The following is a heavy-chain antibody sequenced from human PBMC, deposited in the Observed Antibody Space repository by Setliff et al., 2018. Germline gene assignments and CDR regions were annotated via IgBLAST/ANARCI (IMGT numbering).Heavy chain of an antibody. Sequence: SETLSLTCTVSGYSISSGYIWSWIRQPAGKGLEWIGHIYIGGSANYNPSLKSRVTMSIDTSKNLFSLKLSSVTAADTALYYCARDEHYYESSAYRYHYYGMDVWGQGTTVTVSS. V-gene: IGHV4-4*07. CDR3: ARDEHYYESSAYRYHYYGMDV. CDR2: IYIGGSA. CDR1: GYSISSGY. J-gene: IGHJ6*02. D-gene: IGHD3-22*01.